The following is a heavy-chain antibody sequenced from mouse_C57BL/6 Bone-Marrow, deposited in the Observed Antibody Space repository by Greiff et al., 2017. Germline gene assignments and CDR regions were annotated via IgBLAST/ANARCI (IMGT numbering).Heavy chain of an antibody. Sequence: VQLKESGPVLVKPGPSVKISCKASGFTFTDYYMHWVKQSHGKSLEWIGLVYPYNGGTSYNQKFKGKATLTVDTSSSTAYMELNSLTSEDSAVYYCAMPCYYGNSLDVWGTGTTVTVSS. J-gene: IGHJ1*03. D-gene: IGHD2-1*01. V-gene: IGHV1-36*01. CDR3: AMPCYYGNSLDV. CDR1: GFTFTDYY. CDR2: VYPYNGGT.